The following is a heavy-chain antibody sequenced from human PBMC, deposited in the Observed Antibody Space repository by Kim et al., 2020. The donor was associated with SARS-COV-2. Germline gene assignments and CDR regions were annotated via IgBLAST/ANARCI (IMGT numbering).Heavy chain of an antibody. CDR2: IYSGGST. CDR3: ARVKCSGGSCYHWNYPEGDWFDP. D-gene: IGHD2-15*01. Sequence: GGSLRLSCAASGFTVSSNYMSWVRQAPGKGLEWVSVIYSGGSTYYADSVKGRFTISRHNSKNTLYLQMNSLRAEDTAVYYCARVKCSGGSCYHWNYPEGDWFDPWGQGTLVTVSS. CDR1: GFTVSSNY. J-gene: IGHJ5*02. V-gene: IGHV3-53*04.